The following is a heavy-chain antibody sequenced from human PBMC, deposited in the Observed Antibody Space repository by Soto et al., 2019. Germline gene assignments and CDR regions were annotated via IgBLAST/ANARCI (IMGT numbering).Heavy chain of an antibody. D-gene: IGHD3-22*01. Sequence: QVQLVQSGAEVKKPGSSVKVSCKASGGTFSSYAISWVRQAPAQGLEWMGGIIPIFGTANYAQKFQGRVTITADESTSTAYMELSSLRSEDTVVYYCARRCGYYYDSSGPCCYWGQGTLVTVSS. J-gene: IGHJ4*02. CDR2: IIPIFGTA. CDR1: GGTFSSYA. V-gene: IGHV1-69*01. CDR3: ARRCGYYYDSSGPCCY.